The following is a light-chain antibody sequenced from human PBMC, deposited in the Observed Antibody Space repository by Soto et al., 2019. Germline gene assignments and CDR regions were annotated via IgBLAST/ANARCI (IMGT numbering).Light chain of an antibody. CDR1: QSINSW. Sequence: DIQMTQSPSTLSASVGDRVTITCRASQSINSWLAWYQQKPGNAPKLLIYRASSLQSGVPSRFSGSGSGTEFTLTISSLQPDDFATYHCQQYNTYLGTFGQGTKVEIK. J-gene: IGKJ1*01. V-gene: IGKV1-5*03. CDR2: RAS. CDR3: QQYNTYLGT.